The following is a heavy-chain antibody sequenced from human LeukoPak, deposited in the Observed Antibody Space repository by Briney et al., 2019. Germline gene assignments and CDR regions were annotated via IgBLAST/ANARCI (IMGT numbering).Heavy chain of an antibody. CDR2: ISSNGGST. V-gene: IGHV3-64D*06. J-gene: IGHJ4*02. Sequence: GSLRLSCSASGSTFSSYAMHWVRQAPGKGLEYVSAISSNGGSTYYADSVKGRFTISRDNSKNTLYLQMSSLRAEDTAVYCCVKDLGERRYSSGWATFDYWGQGTLVTVSS. D-gene: IGHD6-19*01. CDR1: GSTFSSYA. CDR3: VKDLGERRYSSGWATFDY.